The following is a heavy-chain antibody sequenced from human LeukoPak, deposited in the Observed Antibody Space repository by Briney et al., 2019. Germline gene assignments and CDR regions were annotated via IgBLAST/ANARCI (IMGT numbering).Heavy chain of an antibody. V-gene: IGHV3-21*04. CDR1: GFTFGSYS. CDR2: ISSSSSYI. CDR3: AKDLRCSSTSCWGNDY. D-gene: IGHD2-2*01. J-gene: IGHJ4*02. Sequence: GGSLRLSCAASGFTFGSYSMNWVRQAPGKGLEWVSSISSSSSYIYYADSVKGRFTISRDNAKNSLYLQMNSLRAGDTAVYYCAKDLRCSSTSCWGNDYWGQGTLVTVSS.